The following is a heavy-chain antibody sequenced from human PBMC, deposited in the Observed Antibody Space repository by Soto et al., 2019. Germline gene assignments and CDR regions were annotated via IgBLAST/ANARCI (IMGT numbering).Heavy chain of an antibody. V-gene: IGHV4-4*02. Sequence: QVQLQESGPGLVKPSGTLSLTCAVSGGSISSSNWWSWVRQPPGKGLEWIGEIYHSGSTNYNPSLRGRGTISVDKSKNQFSRKLSSVAAADAAGYYCARMAVGGSSSVGDWFDPWGQGTLVTVSS. CDR2: IYHSGST. D-gene: IGHD6-6*01. CDR3: ARMAVGGSSSVGDWFDP. J-gene: IGHJ5*02. CDR1: GGSISSSNW.